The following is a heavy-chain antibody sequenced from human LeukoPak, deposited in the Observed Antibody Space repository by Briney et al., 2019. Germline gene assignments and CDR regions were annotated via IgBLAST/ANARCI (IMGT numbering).Heavy chain of an antibody. CDR3: ARDRYYYGSGSSFDY. J-gene: IGHJ4*02. CDR1: GYTFTGYY. V-gene: IGHV1-2*02. Sequence: ASVKVSCKASGYTFTGYYMHWVRQAPGQGLEWMGWINPNSGGANYAQKFQGRVTMTRDTSISTAYMELSRLRSDDTAVYYCARDRYYYGSGSSFDYWGQGTLVTVSS. D-gene: IGHD3-10*01. CDR2: INPNSGGA.